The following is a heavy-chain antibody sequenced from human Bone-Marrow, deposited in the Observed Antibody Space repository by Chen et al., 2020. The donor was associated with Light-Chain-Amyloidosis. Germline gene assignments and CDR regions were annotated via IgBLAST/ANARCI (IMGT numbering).Heavy chain of an antibody. D-gene: IGHD3-22*01. CDR1: GGSVTSYH. J-gene: IGHJ4*02. CDR3: AGHYYDSNAYYTFDY. V-gene: IGHV4-59*02. Sequence: QVQLQESGPGLVKPSETLSLTCSVSGGSVTSYHWSWIRQPPGKGLEWIGYIYHSGSTNYNPSLKSRVTISIEKSKNQFSLNLRSVTAADTAVYYCAGHYYDSNAYYTFDYWGQGALVTVSS. CDR2: IYHSGST.